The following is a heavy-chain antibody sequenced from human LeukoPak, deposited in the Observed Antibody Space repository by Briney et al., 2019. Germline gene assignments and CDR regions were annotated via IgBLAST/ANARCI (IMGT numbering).Heavy chain of an antibody. V-gene: IGHV1-18*01. CDR1: GYTFTAYG. J-gene: IGHJ5*02. Sequence: GASVKVSCKTSGYTFTAYGISWVRQAPGQGLQWMGWISAYNNNTNYAQTLQDRLTMTTDTSTRTAYMELRSLRPDDTAMYYCARSHYSGYYETSFDPWGQGTLVTVSS. CDR2: ISAYNNNT. CDR3: ARSHYSGYYETSFDP. D-gene: IGHD3-22*01.